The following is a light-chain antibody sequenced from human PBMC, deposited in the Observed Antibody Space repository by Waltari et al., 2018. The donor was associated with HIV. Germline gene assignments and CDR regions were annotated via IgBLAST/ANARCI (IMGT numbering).Light chain of an antibody. CDR2: SNN. J-gene: IGLJ3*02. CDR3: QSYDSRLSGWV. CDR1: SPGSD. Sequence: QSVLTQPPSVSGAPGQRVTISCTGRSPGSDVHWYQQIPGTAPTLLIYSNNNRPSGVPDRFSASKSGTSASLAITGLQAEDEADYYCQSYDSRLSGWVFGGGTKLTVL. V-gene: IGLV1-40*01.